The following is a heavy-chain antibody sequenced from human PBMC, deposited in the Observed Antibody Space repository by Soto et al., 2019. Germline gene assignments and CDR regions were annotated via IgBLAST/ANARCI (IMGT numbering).Heavy chain of an antibody. CDR3: ARAYGAGSFDF. CDR1: GYTFRSYD. Sequence: QVQLVQSGAEVKKPGASVKVSCTGSGYTFRSYDIHWVRQATGQGLEWIGWVNPNTGNTGYAQKFQGRVTMTRDMSKSSAYMEVNSLTSADTAIYYCARAYGAGSFDFWGQGTLVSVSS. J-gene: IGHJ5*01. D-gene: IGHD3-10*01. V-gene: IGHV1-8*01. CDR2: VNPNTGNT.